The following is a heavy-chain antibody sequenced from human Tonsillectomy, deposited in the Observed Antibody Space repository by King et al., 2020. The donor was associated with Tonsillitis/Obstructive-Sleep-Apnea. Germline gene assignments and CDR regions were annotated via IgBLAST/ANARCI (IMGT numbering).Heavy chain of an antibody. J-gene: IGHJ3*02. V-gene: IGHV5-51*01. CDR2: IYPDDSDT. Sequence: QLVQSGAEVKKSGESLKISCKGSGYRFSSYWIGWVRQMPGIGLEWMGIIYPDDSDTTYSPSFQGQVTITADKSFSTAYLQWSSLKASDTAMYYCARTNWGSSDAFDIWGLGTMVTVSS. D-gene: IGHD7-27*01. CDR1: GYRFSSYW. CDR3: ARTNWGSSDAFDI.